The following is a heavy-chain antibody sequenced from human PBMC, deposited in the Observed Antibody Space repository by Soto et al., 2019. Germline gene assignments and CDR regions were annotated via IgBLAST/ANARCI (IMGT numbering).Heavy chain of an antibody. Sequence: EVQLLESGGGLVQPGGSLRLSCAASGFTFSSYAMSWVRQAPGKGLEWVSAISGSGGSTYYADSVKGRFTISRDNSNNTLYLQMNSLRAEDTALYYCAKDASSGITSFDLWGRGTLVTVSS. CDR3: AKDASSGITSFDL. CDR2: ISGSGGST. CDR1: GFTFSSYA. D-gene: IGHD3-3*01. V-gene: IGHV3-23*01. J-gene: IGHJ2*01.